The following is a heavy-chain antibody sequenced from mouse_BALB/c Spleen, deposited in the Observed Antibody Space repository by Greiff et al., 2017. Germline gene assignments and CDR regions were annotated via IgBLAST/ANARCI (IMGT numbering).Heavy chain of an antibody. CDR3: ARGGYYYGSSWDY. Sequence: VQLQQSGAELARPGASVKLSCKASGYTFTDYYINWVKQRTGQGLEWIGEIYPGSGNTYYNEKFKGKSTLTADKSSSTAYMQLSSLTSEDSAVYFCARGGYYYGSSWDYWGQGTTLTVSS. J-gene: IGHJ2*01. CDR1: GYTFTDYY. V-gene: IGHV1-77*01. CDR2: IYPGSGNT. D-gene: IGHD1-1*01.